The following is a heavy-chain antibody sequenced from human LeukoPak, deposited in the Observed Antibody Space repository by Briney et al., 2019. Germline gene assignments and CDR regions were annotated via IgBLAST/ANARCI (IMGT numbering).Heavy chain of an antibody. CDR1: GITFANAW. D-gene: IGHD3-22*01. J-gene: IGHJ4*02. Sequence: GGSLRLSCTASGITFANAWMSWVRQAPGKGLEWVASIKHNGGEKYYVDSVEGRFTISRDNAKNSLYLEMSSLRVEDTAVYYCARDRGWRTSGYYLYHFDYWGQGTLVTFAS. V-gene: IGHV3-7*01. CDR2: IKHNGGEK. CDR3: ARDRGWRTSGYYLYHFDY.